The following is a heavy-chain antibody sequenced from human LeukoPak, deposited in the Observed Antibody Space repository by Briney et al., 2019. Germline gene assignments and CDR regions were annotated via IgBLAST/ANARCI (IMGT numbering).Heavy chain of an antibody. Sequence: GGSLRLSCAASVHTLSNHWTSCVPHTPGEGGEWVANIKQDGSEKYYVDSVKGRFTISRDNDKNTLYLQMNSLRAEDTAVYYCASSSWEYWGQGTLVTVSS. CDR2: IKQDGSEK. D-gene: IGHD6-13*01. J-gene: IGHJ4*02. CDR1: VHTLSNHW. V-gene: IGHV3-7*01. CDR3: ASSSWEY.